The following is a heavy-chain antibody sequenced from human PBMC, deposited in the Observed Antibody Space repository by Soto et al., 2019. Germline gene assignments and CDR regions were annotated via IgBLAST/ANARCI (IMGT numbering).Heavy chain of an antibody. CDR2: IYCDEDK. CDR3: AHIPGSGQLLYSYYYYMDV. Sequence: QITLKESGPTLVKPTQTLTLTCTFSGFSLTTSGEAVGLIRQPPGKALEWLALIYCDEDKRSSPSLKSRLTITKDTSKNQVVLTMTNMDPVDTATYYCAHIPGSGQLLYSYYYYMDVWGKGTTVTVSS. CDR1: GFSLTTSGEA. D-gene: IGHD3-10*01. J-gene: IGHJ6*03. V-gene: IGHV2-5*02.